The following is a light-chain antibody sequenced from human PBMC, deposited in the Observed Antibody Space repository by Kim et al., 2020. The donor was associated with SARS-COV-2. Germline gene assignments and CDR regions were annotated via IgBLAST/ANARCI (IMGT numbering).Light chain of an antibody. J-gene: IGLJ3*02. Sequence: AMGPTVRITCQGDSLRSYYASWYQQKPGQAPVLVIYGKNNRPSGIPDRFSGSSSGNTASLTITGAQAEDEADYYCNSRDSSGNRWVFGGGTQLTVL. V-gene: IGLV3-19*01. CDR1: SLRSYY. CDR2: GKN. CDR3: NSRDSSGNRWV.